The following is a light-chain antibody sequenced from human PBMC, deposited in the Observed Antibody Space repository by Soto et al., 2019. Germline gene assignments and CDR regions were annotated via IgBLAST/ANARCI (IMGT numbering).Light chain of an antibody. J-gene: IGLJ1*01. CDR1: SSDVGAYNY. CDR2: DVS. Sequence: QSVLTQPASVSGSPGQSITISCTGTSSDVGAYNYVSWFQQYPGKAPKLMIYDVSNRPSGVSNRFSGSKSGNTASLTISGLQAEDEADYYCCSYTSRSTYVFGTGTKLTVL. V-gene: IGLV2-14*01. CDR3: CSYTSRSTYV.